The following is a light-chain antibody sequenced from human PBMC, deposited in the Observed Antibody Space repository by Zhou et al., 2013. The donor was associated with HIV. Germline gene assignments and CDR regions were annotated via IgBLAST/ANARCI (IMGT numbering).Light chain of an antibody. J-gene: IGKJ1*01. Sequence: EIVLTQSPGTLSLSPGERATLSCRASQSVSSTYLAWYQQKPGQAPRLLIYGASSRATGILDRFSGSGSGTDFTLTISRLEPEDFAVYHCQQYATSPWTFGQGTKVEIK. CDR2: GAS. CDR1: QSVSSTY. CDR3: QQYATSPWT. V-gene: IGKV3-20*01.